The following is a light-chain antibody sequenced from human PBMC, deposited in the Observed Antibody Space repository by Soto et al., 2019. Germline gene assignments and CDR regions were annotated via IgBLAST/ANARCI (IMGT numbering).Light chain of an antibody. CDR2: DVS. CDR1: HTVANF. CDR3: QQRGNWPPT. V-gene: IGKV3-11*01. Sequence: VLIQSPATLSLSPEERATLSCRASHTVANFLAWYQHKAGQAPRLLIYDVSNRATGIPARFSGSGSGTDFTLTISSLEPDDFAVYYCQQRGNWPPTFGGGTKVDIK. J-gene: IGKJ4*01.